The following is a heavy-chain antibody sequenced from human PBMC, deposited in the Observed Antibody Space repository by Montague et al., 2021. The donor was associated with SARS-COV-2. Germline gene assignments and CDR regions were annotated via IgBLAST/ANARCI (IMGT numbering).Heavy chain of an antibody. CDR3: ARHGYYETNDGFDI. J-gene: IGHJ3*02. CDR1: GGSISSSSYY. Sequence: SETLSLTCTVSGGSISSSSYYWGWIRQPPGKGLEWIGSIYYTGSTYYNPSLKSRVTISVDTSKNQFSLKLSSVTAADTAAYYCARHGYYETNDGFDIWGHGTMVTVFS. D-gene: IGHD3-22*01. CDR2: IYYTGST. V-gene: IGHV4-39*01.